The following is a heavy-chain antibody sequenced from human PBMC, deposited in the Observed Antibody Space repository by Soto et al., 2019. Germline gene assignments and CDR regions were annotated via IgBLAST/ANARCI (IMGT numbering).Heavy chain of an antibody. CDR3: ARSSSSTLFAY. Sequence: QITLKESGPPLVKPTQTLTLTCTFSGFSLSTSGVGVGWIRQPPGKALEWLALIYWDDDKRYTQSLKSRLTVTKDTSKNQVVLTMTNMDPVDTATYYGARSSSSTLFAYWGQGTLVTVSS. V-gene: IGHV2-5*02. J-gene: IGHJ4*02. CDR2: IYWDDDK. CDR1: GFSLSTSGVG. D-gene: IGHD6-13*01.